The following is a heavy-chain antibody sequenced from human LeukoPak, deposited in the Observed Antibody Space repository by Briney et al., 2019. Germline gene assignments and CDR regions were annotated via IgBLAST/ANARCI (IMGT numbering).Heavy chain of an antibody. CDR3: ARDRDVPAIGMDV. Sequence: GGSLRLSCAASGFTFSSYTMNWVRQAPGKGLEWVSSISSSSSYMYYADSVRGRFTISRDNAKNSLYLQMNSLRAEDTAVYYCARDRDVPAIGMDVWGQGTTVTVSS. J-gene: IGHJ6*02. CDR2: ISSSSSYM. V-gene: IGHV3-21*06. CDR1: GFTFSSYT.